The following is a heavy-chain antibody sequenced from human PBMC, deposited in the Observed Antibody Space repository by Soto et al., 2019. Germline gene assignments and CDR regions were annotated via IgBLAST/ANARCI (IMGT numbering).Heavy chain of an antibody. J-gene: IGHJ4*02. CDR1: GFTFSSYA. V-gene: IGHV3-30-3*01. Sequence: GGSLRLSCAASGFTFSSYAMHWVRQAPGKGLEWVAVISYDGSNKYYADSVKGRFTISRDNSKNTLYLQMNSLRAEDTAVYYCARDGGPHYDSSGYFDYWGQGTLVTVSS. D-gene: IGHD3-22*01. CDR2: ISYDGSNK. CDR3: ARDGGPHYDSSGYFDY.